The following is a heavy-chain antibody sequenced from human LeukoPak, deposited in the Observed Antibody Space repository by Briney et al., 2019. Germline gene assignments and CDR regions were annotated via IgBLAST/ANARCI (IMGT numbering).Heavy chain of an antibody. CDR3: ARRTTYGYFDY. D-gene: IGHD1-1*01. CDR2: IYYSGST. V-gene: IGHV4-59*01. Sequence: SETLSLTCTVSGGSIRSYYWSWIRQPPGKGLEWIGYIYYSGSTNYNPSLKSRVTISVDTSKNQFSLKLTSVTAADTAVYYCARRTTYGYFDYWGQGALVTVSS. J-gene: IGHJ4*02. CDR1: GGSIRSYY.